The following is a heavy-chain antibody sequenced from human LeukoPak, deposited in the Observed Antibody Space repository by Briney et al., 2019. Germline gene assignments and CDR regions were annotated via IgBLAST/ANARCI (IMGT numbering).Heavy chain of an antibody. CDR2: IYYSGST. CDR3: ARAHYSSGWQFDY. Sequence: SETLSLTCTVSGGSISSSSYCWGWIRQPPGKGLEWIGSIYYSGSTYYNPSLKSRVTISVDTSKNQFSLKLSSVTAADTAVYYCARAHYSSGWQFDYWGQGTLVTVSS. CDR1: GGSISSSSYC. V-gene: IGHV4-39*07. J-gene: IGHJ4*02. D-gene: IGHD6-19*01.